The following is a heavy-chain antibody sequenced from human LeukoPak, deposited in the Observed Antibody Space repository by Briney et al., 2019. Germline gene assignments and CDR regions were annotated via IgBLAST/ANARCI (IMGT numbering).Heavy chain of an antibody. Sequence: SVKVSCKASGGTFSSYAISWVRQAPGQGLEWMGGIIPIFGTANYAQKFQGRVTITADESTSTAYMELSSLRSEDTAVYYCAATMVRGIKAYYYYYMDVWGKGTTVTISS. J-gene: IGHJ6*03. CDR3: AATMVRGIKAYYYYYMDV. CDR2: IIPIFGTA. D-gene: IGHD3-10*01. CDR1: GGTFSSYA. V-gene: IGHV1-69*13.